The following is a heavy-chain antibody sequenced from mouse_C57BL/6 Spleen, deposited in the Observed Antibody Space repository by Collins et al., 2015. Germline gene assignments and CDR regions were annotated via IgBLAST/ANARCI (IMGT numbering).Heavy chain of an antibody. CDR3: TRGLYGAFDY. J-gene: IGHJ2*01. D-gene: IGHD1-1*01. Sequence: RGSLKLSCAASGFTFSDYGFHWVRQAPEKGLEWIAYINSANNSIYYADTVKGRFTISRDNAKNTLFLQMTSLRSEDTAMYFCTRGLYGAFDYWGQGTTLTVSS. CDR2: INSANNSI. V-gene: IGHV5-17*01. CDR1: GFTFSDYG.